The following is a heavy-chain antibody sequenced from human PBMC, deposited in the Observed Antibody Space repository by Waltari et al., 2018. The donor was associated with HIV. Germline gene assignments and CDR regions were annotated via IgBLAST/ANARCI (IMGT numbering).Heavy chain of an antibody. J-gene: IGHJ6*02. V-gene: IGHV3-53*01. CDR1: GFRVSINY. D-gene: IGHD1-26*01. CDR3: ARDPRSSGYYGMDV. CDR2: IYSGGSR. Sequence: EVQLVASGGGLIEPGGSLRLSCAASGFRVSINYMSWVRQAPGKGLEWVSVIYSGGSRYYADSVKGRFTISRDNSKNTLSLHMTSLKAEDTAVYYCARDPRSSGYYGMDVWGQGTTVTVSS.